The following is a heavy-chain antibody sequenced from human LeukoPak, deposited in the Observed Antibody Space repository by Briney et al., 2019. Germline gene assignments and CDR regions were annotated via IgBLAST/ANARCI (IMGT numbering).Heavy chain of an antibody. V-gene: IGHV3-53*01. CDR2: IYSGGST. J-gene: IGHJ3*02. D-gene: IGHD1-14*01. Sequence: GGSLRLSCAASGFTVSSNYMSWVRQAPGKGPEWVSSIYSGGSTYYADSVKGRFTISRDNSKNTVYLQMNSLRAEDTAVYFCARVRLDRSERNLDAFENWGQGTMVTVSS. CDR1: GFTVSSNY. CDR3: ARVRLDRSERNLDAFEN.